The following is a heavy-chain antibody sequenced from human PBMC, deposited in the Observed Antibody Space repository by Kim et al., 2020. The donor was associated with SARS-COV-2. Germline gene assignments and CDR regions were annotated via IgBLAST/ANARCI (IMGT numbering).Heavy chain of an antibody. Sequence: GESLKISCKGSGYSSSSYWIGWVRQMPGEGLELMGIIYLGDSDTRYSPSFQGQVTISDDKSISAAYLQWSSLKASDTAMYYCARGGTDGYRYFDYWGQGALVTVSS. CDR1: GYSSSSYW. V-gene: IGHV5-51*01. CDR3: ARGGTDGYRYFDY. CDR2: IYLGDSDT. J-gene: IGHJ4*02. D-gene: IGHD5-12*01.